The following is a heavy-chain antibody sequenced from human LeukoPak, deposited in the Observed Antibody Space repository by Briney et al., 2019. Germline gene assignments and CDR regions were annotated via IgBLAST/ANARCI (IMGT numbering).Heavy chain of an antibody. CDR1: GFTVSSNY. D-gene: IGHD3-22*01. CDR2: IYRGGST. CDR3: ARGSSGYYFDYFDY. J-gene: IGHJ4*02. V-gene: IGHV3-53*01. Sequence: GGSLRLSCAASGFTVSSNYTSWVRQAPGKGLEWVSVIYRGGSTYYADSVTGRFTISRDNSKNTLYLQMNSLRAEDTAVYYCARGSSGYYFDYFDYWGQGTLVTVSS.